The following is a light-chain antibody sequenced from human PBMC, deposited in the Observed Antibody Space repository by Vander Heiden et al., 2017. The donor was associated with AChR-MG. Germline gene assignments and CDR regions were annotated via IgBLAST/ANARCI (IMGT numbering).Light chain of an antibody. Sequence: QFALTQPPSVSGSPGQSVSISCTGTSSDIGGYNRVSWYQQPPGTAPKLIIYEVTNRPSGVPDRFSGSKSGNTASLTISGLQPEDEADYYCCSHRSDNTYVFGTGTKVTVL. CDR2: EVT. J-gene: IGLJ1*01. CDR1: SSDIGGYNR. CDR3: CSHRSDNTYV. V-gene: IGLV2-18*02.